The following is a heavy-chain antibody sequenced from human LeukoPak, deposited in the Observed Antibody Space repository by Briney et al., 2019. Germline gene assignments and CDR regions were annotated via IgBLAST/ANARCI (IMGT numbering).Heavy chain of an antibody. CDR2: ISSSGSTI. CDR1: GFTFSSYE. Sequence: GGSLRLSCAASGFTFSSYEMNWVRQAPGKGLEWVSYISSSGSTIYYADSVKGRFTTSRDNAKYSVFLQMSSLRPEDTAVYYCAKGEYHQDGIGENRFDNWGQGALVTVSS. D-gene: IGHD5-24*01. J-gene: IGHJ4*02. CDR3: AKGEYHQDGIGENRFDN. V-gene: IGHV3-48*03.